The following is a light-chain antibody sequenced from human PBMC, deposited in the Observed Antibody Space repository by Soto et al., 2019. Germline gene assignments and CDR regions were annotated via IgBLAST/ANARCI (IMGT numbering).Light chain of an antibody. CDR2: QVS. CDR1: SSDICGYYY. V-gene: IGLV2-14*01. J-gene: IGLJ1*01. CDR3: TSYSSSSTFYV. Sequence: QSALTRPASVSGSPGQSIIISCTGTSSDICGYYYVSWYQHHPGRAPKLIIYQVSNRPSGVSNRFSGSKSGNTASLTIPGLQAEDEADYYCTSYSSSSTFYVFGSGTRSPS.